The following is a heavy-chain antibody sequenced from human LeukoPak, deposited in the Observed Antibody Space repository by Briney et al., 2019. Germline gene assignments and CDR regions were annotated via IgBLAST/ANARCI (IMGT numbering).Heavy chain of an antibody. D-gene: IGHD1-26*01. Sequence: GGSLRLSCAASGFTLSDYAMTWVRQAPGKGLESVSIISSGGAGTYYADSVKGRFTISRDNSKNTLYLQMNSLRAEDTAVYYCAKDFNVNYYSLWYSWGQGTLVTVSS. CDR2: ISSGGAGT. CDR1: GFTLSDYA. J-gene: IGHJ4*02. CDR3: AKDFNVNYYSLWYS. V-gene: IGHV3-23*01.